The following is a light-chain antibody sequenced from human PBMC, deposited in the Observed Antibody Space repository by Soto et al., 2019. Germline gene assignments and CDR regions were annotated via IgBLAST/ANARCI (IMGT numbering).Light chain of an antibody. J-gene: IGKJ5*01. CDR1: QSITSR. V-gene: IGKV1-12*01. CDR2: EAS. Sequence: DIHMTQSPSSVSASVGDRVTITCRASQSITSRLAWYQQKPGKAPKLLIYEASSLQSGVPSRISGSGSGTDFTLTISSLQPEDFATYYCQQDNSFPIAFGQGTRLEIK. CDR3: QQDNSFPIA.